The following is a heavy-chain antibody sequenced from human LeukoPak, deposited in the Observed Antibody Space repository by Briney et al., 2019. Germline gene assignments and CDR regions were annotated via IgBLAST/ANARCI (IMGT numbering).Heavy chain of an antibody. J-gene: IGHJ6*02. CDR2: IYYSGST. CDR1: GGSISSGGYY. Sequence: SETLSLTCTVSGGSISSGGYYWSWIRQHPGKGLEWIGYIYYSGSTYYNPSLKSRVTISVDTSKNQFSLKLSSVTATDTAVYYCARDYYDSSGYYPVGMDVWGQGTTVTVSS. CDR3: ARDYYDSSGYYPVGMDV. D-gene: IGHD3-22*01. V-gene: IGHV4-31*03.